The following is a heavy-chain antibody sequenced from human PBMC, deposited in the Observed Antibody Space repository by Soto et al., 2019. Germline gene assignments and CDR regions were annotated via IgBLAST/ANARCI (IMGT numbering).Heavy chain of an antibody. J-gene: IGHJ4*02. CDR3: AKLRGPDYSSSSFCFDY. CDR2: ISGSGGST. V-gene: IGHV3-23*01. Sequence: PGGSLRLSCAASGFTFSSYAMSWVRQAPGKGLEWVSAISGSGGSTYYADSVKGRFTISRGNSKNTLYLQMNSLRAEDTAVYYCAKLRGPDYSSSSFCFDYWGQGTLVTVSS. CDR1: GFTFSSYA. D-gene: IGHD6-6*01.